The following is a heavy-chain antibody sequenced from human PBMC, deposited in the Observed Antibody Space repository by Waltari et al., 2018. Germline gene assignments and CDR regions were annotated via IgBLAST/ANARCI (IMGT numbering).Heavy chain of an antibody. CDR3: AIPNDISMIVGLYY. Sequence: EVQLVESGGGVVQPGGSLGLSCAASGVTFSRDAMSRVRQARGEGLECVSAISGSGGSTYYADSLKGRFTISRDNSKITLYLQMNSLRAEDTAVYYCAIPNDISMIVGLYYWGQGTLVTVSS. CDR1: GVTFSRDA. J-gene: IGHJ4*02. D-gene: IGHD3-22*01. V-gene: IGHV3-23*04. CDR2: ISGSGGST.